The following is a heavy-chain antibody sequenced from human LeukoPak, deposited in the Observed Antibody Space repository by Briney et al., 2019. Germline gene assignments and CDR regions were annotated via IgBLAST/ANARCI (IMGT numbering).Heavy chain of an antibody. CDR2: IYSGGST. CDR3: GKDISAGGMDV. D-gene: IGHD3-10*01. V-gene: IGHV3-53*05. J-gene: IGHJ6*02. CDR1: GFTVSSNY. Sequence: GGSLRLSCAASGFTVSSNYMSWVRQAPGKGLEWVSVIYSGGSTYYADSVKGRFTISRDNSKNTLYLQMNSLRAEDTALYYCGKDISAGGMDVWGQGTTVTVSS.